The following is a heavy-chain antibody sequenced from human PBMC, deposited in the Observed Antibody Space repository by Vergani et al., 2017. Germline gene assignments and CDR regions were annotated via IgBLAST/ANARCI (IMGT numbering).Heavy chain of an antibody. Sequence: VQLLESGGGLVKPGGSLRLSCAASGFTFSDYYMSWIRQAPGKGLEWVSYISSSSSYTNYADSVKGRFTISRDNAKNSLYLQMNSLRAEDTAVYYCARGTDSSSSSVGVDYWGQGTLVTVSS. J-gene: IGHJ4*02. V-gene: IGHV3-11*06. D-gene: IGHD6-6*01. CDR2: ISSSSSYT. CDR1: GFTFSDYY. CDR3: ARGTDSSSSSVGVDY.